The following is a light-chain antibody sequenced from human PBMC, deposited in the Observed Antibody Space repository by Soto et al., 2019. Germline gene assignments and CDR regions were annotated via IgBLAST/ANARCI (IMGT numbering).Light chain of an antibody. J-gene: IGLJ1*01. CDR2: GNT. CDR1: SSNIGAGYD. Sequence: QSVLTQPPSVSGAPGQRVTISCTGSSSNIGAGYDVHWYQQLPGTAPKLLIYGNTNRPSGVPDRFSGSKSGTSVSLAITGLQADDEADYYCQSYDRSLSALYVFGTGTKLTVL. V-gene: IGLV1-40*01. CDR3: QSYDRSLSALYV.